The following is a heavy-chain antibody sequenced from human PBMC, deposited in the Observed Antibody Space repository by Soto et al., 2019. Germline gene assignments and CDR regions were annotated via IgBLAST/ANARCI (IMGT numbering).Heavy chain of an antibody. CDR1: GGSFSGYY. V-gene: IGHV4-34*01. CDR3: ARGRSGYSSSWYRGWFDP. CDR2: INHSGST. J-gene: IGHJ5*02. Sequence: KTSETLSLTCAVYGGSFSGYYWSWIRQPPGKGLEWIGEINHSGSTNYNPSLKSRVTISVDTSKNQFSLKLSSVTAADTAVYYCARGRSGYSSSWYRGWFDPWGQGTLVTVSS. D-gene: IGHD6-13*01.